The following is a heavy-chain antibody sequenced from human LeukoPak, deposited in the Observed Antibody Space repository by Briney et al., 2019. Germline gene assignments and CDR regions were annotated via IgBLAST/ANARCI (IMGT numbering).Heavy chain of an antibody. Sequence: SETLSLTCSLSGDSMLCYYWNWLRQPPGKGLECIGYIYSNGITKYSPSLRSRGTISSATSRNQSTPRLTSVTAAGTVRSRRSRRTYDDSSGYHPTSGYFDLWGRGTLVTVSS. D-gene: IGHD3-22*01. J-gene: IGHJ2*01. CDR1: GDSMLCYY. CDR3: SRRTYDDSSGYHPTSGYFDL. V-gene: IGHV4-4*08. CDR2: IYSNGIT.